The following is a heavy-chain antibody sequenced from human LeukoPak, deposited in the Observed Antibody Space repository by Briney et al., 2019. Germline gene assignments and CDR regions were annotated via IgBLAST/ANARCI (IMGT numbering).Heavy chain of an antibody. Sequence: SVKVSCKASGGTFSSYAISWVRQAPGQGLEWMGRIIPIFGTANYAQKFRGRVTITTDESTSTAYMELSSLRSEDTAVYYCARVDQWLVPGAFDIWGQGTMVTVSS. CDR3: ARVDQWLVPGAFDI. J-gene: IGHJ3*02. D-gene: IGHD6-19*01. CDR1: GGTFSSYA. CDR2: IIPIFGTA. V-gene: IGHV1-69*05.